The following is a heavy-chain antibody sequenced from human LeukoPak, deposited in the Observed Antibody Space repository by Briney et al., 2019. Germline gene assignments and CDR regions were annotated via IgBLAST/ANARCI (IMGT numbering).Heavy chain of an antibody. CDR1: GFTFSSYW. CDR2: INSDGSST. V-gene: IGHV3-74*01. J-gene: IGHJ4*02. D-gene: IGHD5-18*01. Sequence: GGSLSLPCAAPGFTFSSYWMHWFRQAPGKGRGWVPRINSDGSSTSYADSVKGRFTISRDNAKNTLYLQMNSLRAEDTAVYYCARGGYSYGYIDYWGQGTLVTVSS. CDR3: ARGGYSYGYIDY.